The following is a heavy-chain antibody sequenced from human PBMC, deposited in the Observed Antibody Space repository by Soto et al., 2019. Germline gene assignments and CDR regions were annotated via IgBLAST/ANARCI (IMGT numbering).Heavy chain of an antibody. Sequence: QVQLLESGGGLVQPGGSLRLSCAASGFTFSNYAMSWVRQAPGKGLEWVAVISYDGSNKYYADSVKGRFTISRDNSKNTLYLQMNSLRAEDTAVYYCAKEHPIYYDSSGLYDYWGQGTLVTVSS. D-gene: IGHD3-22*01. CDR1: GFTFSNYA. CDR3: AKEHPIYYDSSGLYDY. V-gene: IGHV3-30*18. J-gene: IGHJ4*02. CDR2: ISYDGSNK.